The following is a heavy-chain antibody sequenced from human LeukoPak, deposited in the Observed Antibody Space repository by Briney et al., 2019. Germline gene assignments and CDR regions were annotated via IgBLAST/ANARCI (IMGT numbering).Heavy chain of an antibody. CDR1: GGPITSGGSY. Sequence: SETLSLTCTVSGGPITSGGSYWSWIRQHPGKGLEWIGYIYYSGIANYNPPLKSRVTISVDTSKNQFSLKLSSVTAADTAVYYLARESGRLAIVFDYWGQGTLVTVSS. CDR3: ARESGRLAIVFDY. D-gene: IGHD2-21*01. J-gene: IGHJ4*02. CDR2: IYYSGIA. V-gene: IGHV4-61*08.